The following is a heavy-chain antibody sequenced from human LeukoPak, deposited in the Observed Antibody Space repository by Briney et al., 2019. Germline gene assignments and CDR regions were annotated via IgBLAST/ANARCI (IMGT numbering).Heavy chain of an antibody. V-gene: IGHV4-61*02. CDR3: AREVATITGYWYFDL. CDR1: GGSISSGSYY. Sequence: SETLSLTCTVSGGSISSGSYYWSWIRQPAGKGLEWIGRIYTSGSTNYNPSLKSRVTISVDTSKNQFSLKLSSVTAADTAVYYCAREVATITGYWYFDLWGRGTLVTVSS. CDR2: IYTSGST. D-gene: IGHD5-12*01. J-gene: IGHJ2*01.